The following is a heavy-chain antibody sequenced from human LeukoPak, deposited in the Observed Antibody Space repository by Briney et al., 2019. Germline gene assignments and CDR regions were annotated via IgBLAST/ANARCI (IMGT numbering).Heavy chain of an antibody. CDR3: TTTLRYFDLGSLLD. CDR1: GFTFSNAW. Sequence: GGSLRLSCAASGFTFSNAWMSWVRQAPGEGLEWVGRIKSKTDGGTTDYAAPVKGRFTISRDDSKNTLYLQMNSLKTKDAAVYYCTTTLRYFDLGSLLDWGQGTLVTVSS. CDR2: IKSKTDGGTT. V-gene: IGHV3-15*01. D-gene: IGHD3-9*01. J-gene: IGHJ4*02.